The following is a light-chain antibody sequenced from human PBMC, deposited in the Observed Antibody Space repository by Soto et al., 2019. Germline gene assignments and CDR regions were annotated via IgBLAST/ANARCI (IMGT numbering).Light chain of an antibody. CDR3: SSYTSSSTRRYV. Sequence: QSALTQPASVSGSPGQSITISCTGTSSDVGDYNYVSWYQQHPGKAPKLMISDVSDRPSGVSNRFSGSKSGNTASLTISGLQAEDEADYYCSSYTSSSTRRYVFGTGTKLTVL. J-gene: IGLJ1*01. CDR2: DVS. V-gene: IGLV2-14*01. CDR1: SSDVGDYNY.